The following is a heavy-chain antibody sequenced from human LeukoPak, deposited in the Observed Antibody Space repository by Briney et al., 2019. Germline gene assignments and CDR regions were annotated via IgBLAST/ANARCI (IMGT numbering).Heavy chain of an antibody. CDR1: GFTFSSYS. Sequence: GGSLRLSCAASGFTFSSYSMNWVRQAPGKGLEWVSSISSSSSYIYYADSVKGRFTISRDNAKNSLYLQMNSLRAEDTAVYYCAKDSLYYYDSSGYYHDYWGQGTLVTVSS. CDR3: AKDSLYYYDSSGYYHDY. J-gene: IGHJ4*02. V-gene: IGHV3-21*01. CDR2: ISSSSSYI. D-gene: IGHD3-22*01.